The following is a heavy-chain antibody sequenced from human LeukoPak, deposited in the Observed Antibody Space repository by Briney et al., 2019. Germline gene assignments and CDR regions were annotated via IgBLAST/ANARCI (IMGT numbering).Heavy chain of an antibody. CDR3: ARHGPGIAVADYYFDY. Sequence: SETLSLTCTVSGGSISSYYWSWIRQPPGKGLEWIGYIYYSGSTNYNPSLKSRVTISVDTSKNQFSLKLSSVTAAGTAVYYCARHGPGIAVADYYFDYWGQGTLVTVSS. D-gene: IGHD6-19*01. CDR2: IYYSGST. J-gene: IGHJ4*02. V-gene: IGHV4-59*01. CDR1: GGSISSYY.